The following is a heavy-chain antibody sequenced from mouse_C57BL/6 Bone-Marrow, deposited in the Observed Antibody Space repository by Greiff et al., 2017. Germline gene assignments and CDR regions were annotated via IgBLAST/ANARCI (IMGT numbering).Heavy chain of an antibody. Sequence: EVQLVESGGGLVLPKGSLQLSCAASGCRFNTYAMNWVRQAPGKGLEWVARIRSKSNNYATYYADSVKDRFTISRDDSESMLYLQMNNLKTEDTAMYYCVRRGGNRGFAYWGQGTLVTVSA. CDR2: IRSKSNNYAT. CDR1: GCRFNTYA. D-gene: IGHD2-1*01. J-gene: IGHJ3*01. CDR3: VRRGGNRGFAY. V-gene: IGHV10-1*01.